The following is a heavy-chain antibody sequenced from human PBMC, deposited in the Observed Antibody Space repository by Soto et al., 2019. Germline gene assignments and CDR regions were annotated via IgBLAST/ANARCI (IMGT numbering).Heavy chain of an antibody. Sequence: GGSLRLSCAASGFTLRNYAMSWVRQAPGKGLEWVSTLSGSGTDTYYADSVKGRFTISRDISKNTLYLQMNSLRAEDTAVYYCAKEGARPAWKYYFDYWGQGTLVTVSS. V-gene: IGHV3-23*01. CDR2: LSGSGTDT. CDR3: AKEGARPAWKYYFDY. CDR1: GFTLRNYA. D-gene: IGHD6-6*01. J-gene: IGHJ4*02.